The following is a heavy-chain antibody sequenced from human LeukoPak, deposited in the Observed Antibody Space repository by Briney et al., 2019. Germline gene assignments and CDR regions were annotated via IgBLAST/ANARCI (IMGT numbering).Heavy chain of an antibody. CDR3: ARPYYYDSRIDP. Sequence: PSETLSLTCTVSGGSISSGDYYWSWIRQPPGKGLEWIGYTYYRGSTYYNPSLKSRTTISIDTSKNQFALKLTSVTAADTSVYYCARPYYYDSRIDPWGQGNLVTVSS. CDR1: GGSISSGDYY. D-gene: IGHD3-22*01. CDR2: TYYRGST. J-gene: IGHJ5*02. V-gene: IGHV4-30-4*01.